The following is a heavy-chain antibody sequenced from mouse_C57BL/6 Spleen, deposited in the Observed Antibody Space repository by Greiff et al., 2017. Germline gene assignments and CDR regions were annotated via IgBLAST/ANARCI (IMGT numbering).Heavy chain of an antibody. J-gene: IGHJ3*01. CDR1: GYTFTDYE. CDR2: IDPETGGT. Sequence: QVHVKQSGAELVRPGASVTLSCKASGYTFTDYEMHWVKQTPVHGLEWIGAIDPETGGTAYNQKFKGKAILTADKSSSTAYMELRSLTSEDSAVYYCTRDSPTAYWGQGTLVTVSA. D-gene: IGHD6-1*01. CDR3: TRDSPTAY. V-gene: IGHV1-15*01.